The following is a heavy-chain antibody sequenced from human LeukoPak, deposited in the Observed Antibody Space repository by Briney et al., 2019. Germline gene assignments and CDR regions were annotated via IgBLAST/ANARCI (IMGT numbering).Heavy chain of an antibody. V-gene: IGHV4-39*07. J-gene: IGHJ4*02. CDR1: GGSISSSSYY. Sequence: SETLSLTCTVSGGSISSSSYYWGWIRQPPGKGLEWIGSIYHSGSTYYNPSLKSRVTISVDTSKNQFSLKLSSVTAADTAVYYCARVGFDYGDYYFGYWGQGTLVTVSS. CDR3: ARVGFDYGDYYFGY. D-gene: IGHD4-17*01. CDR2: IYHSGST.